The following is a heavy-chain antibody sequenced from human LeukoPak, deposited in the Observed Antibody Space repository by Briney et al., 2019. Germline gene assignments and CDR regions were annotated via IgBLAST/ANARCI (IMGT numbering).Heavy chain of an antibody. J-gene: IGHJ4*02. Sequence: GGSLRLSCAASGFTFSSYGMHWVRQAPGKGLEWVAVISYDGNNKYYADSVKGRFTISRDNSKSTLYLQMNSLRAEDTAVYYCAKFGKAVAAADYWGQGTLVTVSS. D-gene: IGHD6-19*01. V-gene: IGHV3-30*18. CDR2: ISYDGNNK. CDR1: GFTFSSYG. CDR3: AKFGKAVAAADY.